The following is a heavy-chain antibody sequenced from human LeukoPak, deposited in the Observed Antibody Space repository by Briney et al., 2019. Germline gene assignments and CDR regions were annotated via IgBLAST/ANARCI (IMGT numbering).Heavy chain of an antibody. J-gene: IGHJ6*02. CDR2: ISSSGRNT. D-gene: IGHD3-10*01. Sequence: GGSLRLSCAASGFTLRSYEMNWVRQAPGKGLEWVSYISSSGRNTSYADSVKGRFTISRDNAKNSLYLQMNSLRAEDTAVYHCARDRLWFGESYYYYDGMDVWGQGTTVTVSS. CDR1: GFTLRSYE. V-gene: IGHV3-48*03. CDR3: ARDRLWFGESYYYYDGMDV.